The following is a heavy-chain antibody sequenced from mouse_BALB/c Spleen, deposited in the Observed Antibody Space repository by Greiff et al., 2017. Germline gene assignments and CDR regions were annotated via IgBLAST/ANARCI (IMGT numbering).Heavy chain of an antibody. J-gene: IGHJ4*01. CDR2: ISYSGST. Sequence: VQLQQSGPGLVKPSQSLSLTCTVTGYSITSDYAWNWIRQFPGNKLEWMGYISYSGSTSYNPSLKSRISITRDTSKNQFFLQLNSVTTEDTATYYCARLPYDSYYYAMDYWGQGTSVTVSS. V-gene: IGHV3-2*02. D-gene: IGHD2-14*01. CDR3: ARLPYDSYYYAMDY. CDR1: GYSITSDYA.